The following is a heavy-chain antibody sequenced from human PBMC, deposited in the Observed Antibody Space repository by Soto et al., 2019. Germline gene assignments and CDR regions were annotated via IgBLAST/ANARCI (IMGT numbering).Heavy chain of an antibody. CDR1: GYTFTSYA. V-gene: IGHV1-3*01. D-gene: IGHD6-13*01. Sequence: GASVKVSCKASGYTFTSYAMHWVRQAPGQRLEWMGWINAGNGNTNYSQKFQGRVTITRDTSASTAYMELSSLRSEDTAVYYCARGRSSSPGFGDAFDIWGQGTMVTVSS. CDR2: INAGNGNT. CDR3: ARGRSSSPGFGDAFDI. J-gene: IGHJ3*02.